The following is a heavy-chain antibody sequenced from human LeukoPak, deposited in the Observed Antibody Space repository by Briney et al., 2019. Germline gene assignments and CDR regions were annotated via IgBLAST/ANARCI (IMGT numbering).Heavy chain of an antibody. V-gene: IGHV3-23*01. J-gene: IGHJ4*02. CDR3: AKDRRRGSSGWYYFDY. Sequence: PGGSLRLSCAASGFTFSSYAMSWVRQAPGKGLEWVSAISGSGGSTYYADSVKGRLTISRDNSKNTLYLQMNSLRAEDTAVYYCAKDRRRGSSGWYYFDYWGQGTLVTVSS. D-gene: IGHD6-19*01. CDR1: GFTFSSYA. CDR2: ISGSGGST.